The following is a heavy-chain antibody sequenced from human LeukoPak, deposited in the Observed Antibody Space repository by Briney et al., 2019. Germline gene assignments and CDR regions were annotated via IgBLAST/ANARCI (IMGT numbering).Heavy chain of an antibody. CDR3: ARVSSGGGESTYFDY. CDR1: GFTFSSYS. J-gene: IGHJ4*02. D-gene: IGHD3-16*01. CDR2: ISSSSSYI. V-gene: IGHV3-21*01. Sequence: GGSLRLSCAASGFTFSSYSMNWVRQAPGKGLEWVSSISSSSSYIYYADSVKGRFTISRDNAKNSLYLQMNSLRAEDTAVYYCARVSSGGGESTYFDYWGRGTLVTVSS.